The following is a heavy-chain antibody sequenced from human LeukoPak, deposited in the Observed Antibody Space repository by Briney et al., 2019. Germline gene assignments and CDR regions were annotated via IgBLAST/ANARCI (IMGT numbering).Heavy chain of an antibody. V-gene: IGHV4-59*08. D-gene: IGHD3-22*01. CDR3: ARYYYDSRRKWFDP. J-gene: IGHJ5*02. CDR2: IYYSGST. Sequence: SETLSLTCTVSGRSISSYYWRWIRQPPGKGLEWIRYIYYSGSTNYNPSLKSRVTISVDTSKNQFALKLSSVTAADTAVYYCARYYYDSRRKWFDPWGQGTLVTVSS. CDR1: GRSISSYY.